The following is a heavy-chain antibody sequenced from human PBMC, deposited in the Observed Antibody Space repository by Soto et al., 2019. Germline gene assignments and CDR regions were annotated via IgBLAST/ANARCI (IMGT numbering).Heavy chain of an antibody. CDR3: ARSNWNKDYYYGMDV. D-gene: IGHD1-1*01. CDR1: GGSISSGGYY. Sequence: PSETLSLTCTVSGGSISSGGYYWSWIRQHPGKGLEWIGYIYYSGSTYYNPSLKSRVTISVDTSKNQFSLKLSSVTAADTAVYYCARSNWNKDYYYGMDVWGQGTTVTVSS. J-gene: IGHJ6*02. V-gene: IGHV4-31*03. CDR2: IYYSGST.